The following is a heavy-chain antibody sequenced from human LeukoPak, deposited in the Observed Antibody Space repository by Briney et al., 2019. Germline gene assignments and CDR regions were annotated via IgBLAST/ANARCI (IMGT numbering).Heavy chain of an antibody. D-gene: IGHD5-12*01. V-gene: IGHV4-59*01. Sequence: PSETLSLTCTVSGGSISSYYWSWIRQPPGKGLEWIGYIYYSETTNYNPSLKGRVTISVDTSKNQFSLKLSSVTAADTAVYYCARESQKTGYNDFWGQGTLVTVSS. CDR2: IYYSETT. CDR3: ARESQKTGYNDF. CDR1: GGSISSYY. J-gene: IGHJ4*02.